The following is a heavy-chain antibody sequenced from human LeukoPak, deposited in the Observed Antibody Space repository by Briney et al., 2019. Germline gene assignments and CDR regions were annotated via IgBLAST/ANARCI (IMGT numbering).Heavy chain of an antibody. CDR1: GYTFTGYY. D-gene: IGHD6-13*01. J-gene: IGHJ4*02. CDR2: INPNSGGT. V-gene: IGHV1-2*02. Sequence: DSVKVSCKASGYTFTGYYMHWVRQAPGQGLEWMGWINPNSGGTNYAQKFQGRVTMTRDTSISTAYMELSRLRSDNTAVYYCARWKGYSSSWYRYTHFDYWGQGTLVTVSS. CDR3: ARWKGYSSSWYRYTHFDY.